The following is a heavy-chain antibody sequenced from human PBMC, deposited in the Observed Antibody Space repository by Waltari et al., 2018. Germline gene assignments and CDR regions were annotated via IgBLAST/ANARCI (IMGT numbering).Heavy chain of an antibody. J-gene: IGHJ3*02. D-gene: IGHD3-22*01. CDR1: GFTLSSYW. CDR2: IMTDGSEE. Sequence: EVQLVESGGGLVQPGGSLRLSWPASGFTLSSYWMGWVRQPPGKGREWVANIMTDGSEEYYVDSVRGRFTISRDNAKNSLFLQMNSLRPEDTAVYYCARDQWFAFDIWGQGTMVTVSS. V-gene: IGHV3-7*01. CDR3: ARDQWFAFDI.